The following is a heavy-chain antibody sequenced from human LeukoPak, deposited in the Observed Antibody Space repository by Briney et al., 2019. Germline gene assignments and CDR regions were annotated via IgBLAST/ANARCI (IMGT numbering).Heavy chain of an antibody. CDR3: ARDLRSRSGNYYYYMGV. D-gene: IGHD3-10*01. CDR1: GGSISSYY. V-gene: IGHV4-59*01. Sequence: PSETLSLTCTVSGGSISSYYWSWIRQPPGKGLEWIGYIYYSGSTNYNPSLKSRVTISVDTSKNQFSLKLSSVTAADTAVYYCARDLRSRSGNYYYYMGVWGQGTLVTVSS. CDR2: IYYSGST. J-gene: IGHJ6*03.